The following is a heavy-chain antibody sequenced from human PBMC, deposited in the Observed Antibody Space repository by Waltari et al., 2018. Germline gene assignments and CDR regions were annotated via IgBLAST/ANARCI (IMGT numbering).Heavy chain of an antibody. J-gene: IGHJ5*02. CDR1: GYPLTELS. CDR2: FDPEDGET. CDR3: ATRWFGDAAAGDWFDP. D-gene: IGHD3-10*01. V-gene: IGHV1-24*01. Sequence: QVQLVQSGAEVKKPGASVKVSCKVSGYPLTELSMHWVRQAPGKGLEWMGGFDPEDGETIYAQKFQGRVTMTEDTSTDTAYMELSSLRSEDTAVYYCATRWFGDAAAGDWFDPWGQGTLVTVSS.